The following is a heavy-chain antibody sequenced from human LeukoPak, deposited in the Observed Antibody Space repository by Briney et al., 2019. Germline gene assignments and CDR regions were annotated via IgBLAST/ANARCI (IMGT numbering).Heavy chain of an antibody. CDR2: IKQDGSEK. D-gene: IGHD2-2*01. V-gene: IGHV3-7*05. CDR3: ARDQRYCSSSSCPWEPFDY. CDR1: GFTFSSYW. Sequence: GGSLRLSCAASGFTFSSYWMSWGRQAPGKGLEWVANIKQDGSEKYYVDSVKGRFTISRDNDKNSLYLQMNSLRAEDTAVYYCARDQRYCSSSSCPWEPFDYWGQGTLVTVSS. J-gene: IGHJ4*02.